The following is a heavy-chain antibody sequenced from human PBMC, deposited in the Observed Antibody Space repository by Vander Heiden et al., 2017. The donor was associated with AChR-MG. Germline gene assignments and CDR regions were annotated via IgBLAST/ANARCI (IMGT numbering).Heavy chain of an antibody. D-gene: IGHD1-1*01. CDR1: GFTFSSYS. J-gene: IGHJ4*02. Sequence: EVQLVESGGGLVKPGRSLRLSCAASGFTFSSYSMNWVRQAPGKGLEWVSSISSSSSYIYYADSVKGRFTISRDNAKNSLYLQMNSLRAEDTAVYYCATTIDSGSAVDYWGQGTLVTVSS. CDR2: ISSSSSYI. V-gene: IGHV3-21*01. CDR3: ATTIDSGSAVDY.